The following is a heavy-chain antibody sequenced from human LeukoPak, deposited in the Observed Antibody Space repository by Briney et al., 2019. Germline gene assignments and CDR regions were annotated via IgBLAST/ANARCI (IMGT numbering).Heavy chain of an antibody. CDR3: ARSTVTTHGYFDY. J-gene: IGHJ4*02. Sequence: PGGSLRLSCAASGFTFSSYGMHWVRQAPGKGLEWVAVIWFDGSNTYYADSVKGRFTISRDTSKNTLYLQMNSLRAEDTAKYYCARSTVTTHGYFDYWGQGTLVTVSS. D-gene: IGHD4-17*01. CDR2: IWFDGSNT. V-gene: IGHV3-33*01. CDR1: GFTFSSYG.